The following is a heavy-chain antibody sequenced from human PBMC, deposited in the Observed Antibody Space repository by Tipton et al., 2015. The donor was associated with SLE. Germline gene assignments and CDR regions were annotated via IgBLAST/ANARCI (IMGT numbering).Heavy chain of an antibody. CDR1: GFTFDTYA. D-gene: IGHD3-10*01. V-gene: IGHV3-23*01. Sequence: SLRLSCAASGFTFDTYAMSWVRQAPGGGLEWVSTISGLGGSTFYADSVNGRFTISRDSSKNTVSLQMNGLRAEDTALYYCAKQGPYGSGRAYYYYMDVWGKGTAVTVSS. CDR2: ISGLGGST. CDR3: AKQGPYGSGRAYYYYMDV. J-gene: IGHJ6*03.